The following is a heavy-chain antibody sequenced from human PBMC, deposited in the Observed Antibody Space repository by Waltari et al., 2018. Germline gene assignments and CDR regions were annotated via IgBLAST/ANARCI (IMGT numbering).Heavy chain of an antibody. CDR2: INHSGST. CDR1: GWSFSGYY. D-gene: IGHD3-9*01. V-gene: IGHV4-34*01. CDR3: ALQAILTGYYIDY. Sequence: QVQLQQWGAGLLKPSETLSLTCAVYGWSFSGYYWSWIRQPPGKGLEWIGEINHSGSTNYNPSLKSRVTISVDTSKNQFSLKLSSVTAADTAVYYCALQAILTGYYIDYWGQGTLVTVSS. J-gene: IGHJ4*02.